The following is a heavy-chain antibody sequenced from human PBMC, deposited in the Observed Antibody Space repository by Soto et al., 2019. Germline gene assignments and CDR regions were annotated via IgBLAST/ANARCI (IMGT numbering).Heavy chain of an antibody. Sequence: GASVKVSCKASGGTFSSYAISWVRQAPGQGLEWMGGIIPIFGTANYAQKFQGRVTITADESTSTAYMELSSLRSEDTAVYYCARDVLAAAGRWGDSYFDYWGQGALVTVSS. CDR1: GGTFSSYA. J-gene: IGHJ4*02. CDR3: ARDVLAAAGRWGDSYFDY. CDR2: IIPIFGTA. V-gene: IGHV1-69*13. D-gene: IGHD6-13*01.